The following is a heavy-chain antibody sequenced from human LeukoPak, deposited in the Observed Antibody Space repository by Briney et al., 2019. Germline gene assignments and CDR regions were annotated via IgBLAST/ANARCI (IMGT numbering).Heavy chain of an antibody. V-gene: IGHV5-51*01. CDR1: GYSFTSYW. CDR2: IYPGDSYT. J-gene: IGHJ5*02. D-gene: IGHD6-13*01. CDR3: ARGWAAAGKGYNWFDP. Sequence: GESLKISCKGSGYSFTSYWIGWVRQMPGKGLEWMGIIYPGDSYTRYSPSLQRQVTISADKSTSTPYLQWSSLKASDTAMYYCARGWAAAGKGYNWFDPWGQGTLVTVSS.